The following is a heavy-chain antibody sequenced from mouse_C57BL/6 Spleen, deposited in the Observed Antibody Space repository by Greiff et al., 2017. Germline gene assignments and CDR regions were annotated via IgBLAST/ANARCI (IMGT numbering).Heavy chain of an antibody. V-gene: IGHV1-26*01. CDR2: INPNNGGT. CDR3: ARSGLRRVDY. J-gene: IGHJ2*01. D-gene: IGHD2-4*01. Sequence: VQLQQSGPELVKPGASVKISCKASGYTFTDYYMNWVKQSHGKSLEWIGDINPNNGGTSYNQKFKGKATLTVDKSSSTAYMELRSLTSEDSAVYYCARSGLRRVDYWGQGTTLTVSS. CDR1: GYTFTDYY.